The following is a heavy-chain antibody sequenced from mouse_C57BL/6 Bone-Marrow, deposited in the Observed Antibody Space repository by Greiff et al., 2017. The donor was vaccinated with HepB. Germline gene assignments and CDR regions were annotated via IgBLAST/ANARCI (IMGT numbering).Heavy chain of an antibody. CDR3: AREGGRGFAY. Sequence: ESGPGLVKPSQSLSLTCSVTGYSITSGYYWNWIRQFPGNKLEWMGYISYDGSNNYNPSLKNRISITRDTSKNQFFLKLNSVTTEDTATYYCAREGGRGFAYWGQGTLVTVSA. J-gene: IGHJ3*01. D-gene: IGHD3-3*01. CDR2: ISYDGSN. CDR1: GYSITSGYY. V-gene: IGHV3-6*01.